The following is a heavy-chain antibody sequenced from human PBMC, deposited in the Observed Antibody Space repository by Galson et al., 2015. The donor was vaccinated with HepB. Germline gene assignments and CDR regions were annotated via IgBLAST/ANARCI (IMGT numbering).Heavy chain of an antibody. CDR2: IIPIFGTA. V-gene: IGHV1-69*06. Sequence: SVTVSCTASGSIFSSYATSWLPQAPGQGLEWMGGIIPIFGTANYAQKFQGRVTITADKSTSTAYMELSSLRSEDTAVYYCATDYGDYVTYYYYGMDVWGQGTTVTVSS. CDR3: ATDYGDYVTYYYYGMDV. CDR1: GSIFSSYA. D-gene: IGHD4-17*01. J-gene: IGHJ6*02.